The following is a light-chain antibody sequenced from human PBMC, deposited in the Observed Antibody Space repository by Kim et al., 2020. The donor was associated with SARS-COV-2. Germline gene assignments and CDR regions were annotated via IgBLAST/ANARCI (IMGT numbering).Light chain of an antibody. V-gene: IGLV1-51*01. CDR3: GTWDSSLSVVV. Sequence: GHKVTISCSGSSSNIGNNYVSWYQQLPGTAPKLLIYDNNKRPSGIPDRFSGSKSGTSATLGITGLQTGDEADYYCGTWDSSLSVVVFGGGTQLTVL. CDR1: SSNIGNNY. CDR2: DNN. J-gene: IGLJ2*01.